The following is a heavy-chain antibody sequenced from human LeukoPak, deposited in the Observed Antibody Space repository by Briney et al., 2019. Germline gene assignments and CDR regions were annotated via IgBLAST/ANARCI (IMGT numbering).Heavy chain of an antibody. D-gene: IGHD5-18*01. CDR3: ARAETPRNSYGYLDY. CDR2: IYYSGST. J-gene: IGHJ4*02. CDR1: GGSISSDDYY. Sequence: SQTLSLTCTVSGGSISSDDYYWSWIRQHPGKGLEWIGYIYYSGSTYYNPSLKSRVTISIDTSKNQFSLKLSSVTAADTAVYYCARAETPRNSYGYLDYWGRGTLVTVSS. V-gene: IGHV4-31*03.